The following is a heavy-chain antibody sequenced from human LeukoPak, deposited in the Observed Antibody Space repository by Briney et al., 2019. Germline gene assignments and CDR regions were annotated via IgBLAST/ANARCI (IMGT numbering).Heavy chain of an antibody. Sequence: SETLSLTCTVSGGSISSTFYYWGWIRQPPGKGLEWIGSINYSGSTYYNPSLKSRVTISVDTSKNQFSLKLSSATAADTAVYYCARRRFVRGPDVVNPFDYWGQGTLVTVSS. J-gene: IGHJ4*02. CDR3: ARRRFVRGPDVVNPFDY. CDR2: INYSGST. D-gene: IGHD2-8*01. V-gene: IGHV4-39*01. CDR1: GGSISSTFYY.